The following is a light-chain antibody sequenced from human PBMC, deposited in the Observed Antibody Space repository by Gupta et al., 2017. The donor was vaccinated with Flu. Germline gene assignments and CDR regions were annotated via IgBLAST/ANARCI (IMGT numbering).Light chain of an antibody. CDR1: RSDVGGYNF. CDR3: YSYAGFYCV. V-gene: IGLV2-11*01. Sequence: QSALTQPRSVSGSPGQSVTISCTGTRSDVGGYNFVSWYQQYPGNALRLMIFDVNERPSGAPDRFSGSKSTTTATLTIAGLQAEDEDDYYCYSYAGFYCVFGGGTKLTVL. J-gene: IGLJ3*02. CDR2: DVN.